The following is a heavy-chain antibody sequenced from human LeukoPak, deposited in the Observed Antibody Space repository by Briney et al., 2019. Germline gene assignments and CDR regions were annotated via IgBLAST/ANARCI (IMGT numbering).Heavy chain of an antibody. V-gene: IGHV3-13*01. CDR1: ALSWVDYD. CDR3: ARGGIQVSGIDEFDY. D-gene: IGHD6-19*01. J-gene: IGHJ4*02. CDR2: IGIRGDT. Sequence: GGAHRLSFAGTALSWVDYDIHGVREVIGKGLEWVSAIGIRGDTHYSGSVKGRFTISRENAESSLYLQMNSLRAEDTAVYYCARGGIQVSGIDEFDYWGQGTLVTVSS.